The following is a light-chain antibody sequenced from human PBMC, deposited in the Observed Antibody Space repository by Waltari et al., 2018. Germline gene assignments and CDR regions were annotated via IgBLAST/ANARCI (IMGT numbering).Light chain of an antibody. Sequence: QSALTQPASVSASPGQSITVSCSGSISDIGLFKVVSWFQQYPGKPPRLIIYEVNKRPPGISDRFSATRSGNVASLTISGLQADDEADYYCYSFTSSSTYVFGSGTTVTVL. CDR1: ISDIGLFKV. CDR2: EVN. V-gene: IGLV2-23*02. CDR3: YSFTSSSTYV. J-gene: IGLJ1*01.